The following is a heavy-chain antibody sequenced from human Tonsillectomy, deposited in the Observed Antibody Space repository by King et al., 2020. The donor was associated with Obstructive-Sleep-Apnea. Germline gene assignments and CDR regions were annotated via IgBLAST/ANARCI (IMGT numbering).Heavy chain of an antibody. V-gene: IGHV4-59*01. CDR1: GGSIISYS. Sequence: QLQESGPGLVKPSETLSLTCTVSGGSIISYSWTWIRQPPGKGLEWVGHVYYSGSTNYKPSLKSRGTISADTSKNKFSLKLRSVTAADTGVYYCAWGTGWYGVDVWGQGTPVTVSS. CDR3: AWGTGWYGVDV. D-gene: IGHD6-19*01. CDR2: VYYSGST. J-gene: IGHJ6*02.